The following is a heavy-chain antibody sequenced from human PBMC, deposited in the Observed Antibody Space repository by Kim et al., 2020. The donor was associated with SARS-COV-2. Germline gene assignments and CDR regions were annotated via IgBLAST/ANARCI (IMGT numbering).Heavy chain of an antibody. CDR2: INHSGST. CDR1: GGSFSGYY. J-gene: IGHJ5*02. Sequence: SETLSLTCAVYGGSFSGYYWSWIRQPPGKGLEWIGEINHSGSTNYNPSLKSRVTISVDTSKNQFSLKLSSVTAADTAVYYCARGKLTSSWYRTLGNWFDPWGQGTLVTVSS. CDR3: ARGKLTSSWYRTLGNWFDP. V-gene: IGHV4-34*01. D-gene: IGHD6-13*01.